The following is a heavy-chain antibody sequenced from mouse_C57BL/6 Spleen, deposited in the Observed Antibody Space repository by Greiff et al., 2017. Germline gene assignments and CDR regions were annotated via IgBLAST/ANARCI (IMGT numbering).Heavy chain of an antibody. J-gene: IGHJ3*01. Sequence: VQLKESGAELVRPGASVKLSCKASGYTFTDYYINWVKQRPGQGLEWIARIYPGSGNTYYNEKFKGKATLTAEKSSSTAYMQLSSLTSEDSAVYFCAIYDGYFWFAYWGQGTLVTVSA. V-gene: IGHV1-76*01. CDR2: IYPGSGNT. CDR3: AIYDGYFWFAY. D-gene: IGHD2-3*01. CDR1: GYTFTDYY.